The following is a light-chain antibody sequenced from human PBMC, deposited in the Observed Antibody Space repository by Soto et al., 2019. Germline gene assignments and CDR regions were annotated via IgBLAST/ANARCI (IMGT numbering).Light chain of an antibody. J-gene: IGKJ5*01. Sequence: DIQIAQSPSSLSASVGDRVTITCRASQSIRSYLNWYQQKPGKAPNLLIYGASSLHSGVPSRFSGSGSGTDFTLTIRSLQPEDSATYYCQQSYSTITFGQGTRLEIK. CDR2: GAS. CDR3: QQSYSTIT. CDR1: QSIRSY. V-gene: IGKV1-39*01.